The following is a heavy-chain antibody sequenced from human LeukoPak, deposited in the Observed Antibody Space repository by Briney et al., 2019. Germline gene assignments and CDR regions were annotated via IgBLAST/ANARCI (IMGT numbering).Heavy chain of an antibody. CDR2: INPNSGGT. D-gene: IGHD3-22*01. V-gene: IGHV1-2*06. Sequence: ASVKVSCKASGYTFTGYYMHWVRQAPGQGLEWMGRINPNSGGTNYAQKFQGRVTMTRDTSISTAHMELSRLRSDDTAVYYCARDPVYYYSSGYNDAFDIRGQGTMVTVSS. CDR1: GYTFTGYY. CDR3: ARDPVYYYSSGYNDAFDI. J-gene: IGHJ3*02.